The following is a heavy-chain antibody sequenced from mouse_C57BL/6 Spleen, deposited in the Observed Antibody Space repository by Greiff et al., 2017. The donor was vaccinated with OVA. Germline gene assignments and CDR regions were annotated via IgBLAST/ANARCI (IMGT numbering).Heavy chain of an antibody. V-gene: IGHV5-6*02. CDR1: GFTFSSYG. CDR2: ISSGGSYT. CDR3: ARRTNPGRYFDY. J-gene: IGHJ2*01. D-gene: IGHD3-1*01. Sequence: EVMLVESGGDLVKPGGSLKLSCAASGFTFSSYGMSWVRQTPDKRLEWVATISSGGSYTYYPDSVKGRFTISRDNAKNTLYLQMSSLKSEDTAMYYCARRTNPGRYFDYWGQGTTLTVSS.